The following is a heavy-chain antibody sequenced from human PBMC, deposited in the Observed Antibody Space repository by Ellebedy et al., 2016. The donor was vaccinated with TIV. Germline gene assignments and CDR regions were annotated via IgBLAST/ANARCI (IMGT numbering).Heavy chain of an antibody. CDR2: ISHDGFSK. J-gene: IGHJ6*02. Sequence: GESLKISCAASGFTFSSYGIHWVRQAPGKGLEWVTVISHDGFSKYFADSVKGRFTISRDNSKTTVYLQMNSLRAEDTAVYYCARGNWASFYYYGMDVWGQGTTVTVSS. D-gene: IGHD7-27*01. CDR3: ARGNWASFYYYGMDV. CDR1: GFTFSSYG. V-gene: IGHV3-30*03.